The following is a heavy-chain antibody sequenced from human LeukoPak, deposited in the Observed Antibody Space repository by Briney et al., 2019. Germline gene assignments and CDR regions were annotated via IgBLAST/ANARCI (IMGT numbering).Heavy chain of an antibody. Sequence: NPSETLSLTCTVSGVSIITSNSYWGWIRQPPGKGLEWIGSIYHSGSTYYNPSLKSRVTISVDTSKNQFSLKLSSVTAADTAVYYCARSQLAYYYMDVWGKGTTVTVSS. CDR2: IYHSGST. J-gene: IGHJ6*03. CDR1: GVSIITSNSY. D-gene: IGHD1-1*01. V-gene: IGHV4-39*07. CDR3: ARSQLAYYYMDV.